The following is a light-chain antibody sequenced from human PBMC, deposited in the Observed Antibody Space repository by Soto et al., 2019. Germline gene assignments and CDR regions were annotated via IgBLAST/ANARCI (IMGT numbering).Light chain of an antibody. CDR2: GAS. CDR3: QQYGSSRWT. J-gene: IGKJ2*02. V-gene: IGKV3-20*01. Sequence: EIVLTQSPGTLSLSPGERATLSCRASQSVSRSYLAWYQQKPGQAPRLLIYGASSRATGIPDRFSGSGSGTDFTLTISRMEPDDCAVYYCQQYGSSRWTFGQGTKLEIK. CDR1: QSVSRSY.